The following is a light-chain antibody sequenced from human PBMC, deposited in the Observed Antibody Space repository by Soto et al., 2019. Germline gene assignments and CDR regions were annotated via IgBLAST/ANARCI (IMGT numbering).Light chain of an antibody. CDR1: SSDVGAYKY. CDR3: SAHTITTTLL. Sequence: QSALTQPASVSGSPGQSITISCTGTSSDVGAYKYVSWYQQHPGKAPKLVIYEVSNRPSGVSNRFSGSKSGNTASLTISGVQTEDEAHYYCSAHTITTTLLFGGGTKLTVL. V-gene: IGLV2-14*01. J-gene: IGLJ2*01. CDR2: EVS.